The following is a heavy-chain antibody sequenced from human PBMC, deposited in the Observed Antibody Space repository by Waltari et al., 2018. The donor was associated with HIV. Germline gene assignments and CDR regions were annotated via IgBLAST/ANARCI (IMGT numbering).Heavy chain of an antibody. CDR1: GVSLGGST. J-gene: IGHJ5*02. CDR3: TTAGTFPVNIGFVDR. V-gene: IGHV3-73*01. D-gene: IGHD6-13*01. Sequence: QLEQSGGGLVQPGGSLKLSCVGSGVSLGGSTMHWVRQASGKGLEWVGRIRSRVHNYATAYAESMGDRFTISRDDLKNTAYLQMNTLKTEDTAVYYCTTAGTFPVNIGFVDRWGQGALVTVSS. CDR2: IRSRVHNYAT.